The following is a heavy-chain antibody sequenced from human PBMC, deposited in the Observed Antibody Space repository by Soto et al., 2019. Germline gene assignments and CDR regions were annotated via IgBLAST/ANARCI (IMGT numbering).Heavy chain of an antibody. Sequence: QVQLVESGGGVVQPGRSLRLSCAASGLTFSNYGMHWVRQAPGKGLEWVAVVSYDGSSEYYADAVKGRFTISRDNSKNTLYLQMNSLRAEDTAVYYCAKDRGRSWANYFDYWGQGTLVTVSS. CDR1: GLTFSNYG. CDR3: AKDRGRSWANYFDY. J-gene: IGHJ4*02. D-gene: IGHD6-13*01. V-gene: IGHV3-30*18. CDR2: VSYDGSSE.